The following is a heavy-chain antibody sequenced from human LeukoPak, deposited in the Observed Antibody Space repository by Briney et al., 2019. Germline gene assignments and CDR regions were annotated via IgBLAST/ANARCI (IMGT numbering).Heavy chain of an antibody. J-gene: IGHJ6*02. Sequence: PGGSLRLSCAASGFTFSSYAMSWVRQAPGKGLEWVSAISGSGGSTYYADSVKGRFTISRDNSKNTLYLQMNSLRAEDTAVYYCAKVEWLPIYCYYGMDVWGQGTTVTVSS. D-gene: IGHD3-3*01. CDR3: AKVEWLPIYCYYGMDV. CDR1: GFTFSSYA. V-gene: IGHV3-23*01. CDR2: ISGSGGST.